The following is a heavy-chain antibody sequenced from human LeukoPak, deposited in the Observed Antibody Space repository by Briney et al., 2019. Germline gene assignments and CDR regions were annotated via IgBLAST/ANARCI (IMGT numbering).Heavy chain of an antibody. Sequence: GGSLRLSCAASGFTFSSYGMHWVRQAPGKGLEWVAVIWYDGSNKYYADSVKGRFTISRDNSKNTLYLQMNSLRAEDTAEYYCARDTGVLWFGEPSAFDVWGQGTMVTVSS. J-gene: IGHJ3*01. CDR3: ARDTGVLWFGEPSAFDV. CDR2: IWYDGSNK. CDR1: GFTFSSYG. V-gene: IGHV3-33*01. D-gene: IGHD3-10*01.